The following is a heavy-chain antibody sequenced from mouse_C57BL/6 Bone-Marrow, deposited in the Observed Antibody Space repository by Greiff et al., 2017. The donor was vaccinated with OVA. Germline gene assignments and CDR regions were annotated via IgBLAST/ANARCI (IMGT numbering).Heavy chain of an antibody. CDR1: GFTFSSYA. CDR2: ISDGGSYT. J-gene: IGHJ2*01. V-gene: IGHV5-4*01. Sequence: EVQLPESGGGLVKPGGSLKLSCAASGFTFSSYAMSWVRQTPEKRLAWVATISDGGSYTYYPDNVKGRFTISRDNAKNNLYLQMSHLKSEDTAMYYCARVGYSNYLYYFDYWGQGTTLTVSS. CDR3: ARVGYSNYLYYFDY. D-gene: IGHD2-5*01.